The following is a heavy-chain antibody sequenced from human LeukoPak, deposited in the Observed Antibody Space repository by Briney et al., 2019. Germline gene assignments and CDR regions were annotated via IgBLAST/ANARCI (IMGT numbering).Heavy chain of an antibody. D-gene: IGHD3-22*01. J-gene: IGHJ5*02. CDR3: ARDPLYYDDSGFYTS. Sequence: GGSLRISCAASGFTFISYSMTWVRQAPGKGLQWVSYISSSSSTIYYADSVKGRFTISRDNAKNSLFLQMNSLRDEDTAVYYCARDPLYYDDSGFYTSWGQGTLVTVSS. V-gene: IGHV3-48*02. CDR2: ISSSSSTI. CDR1: GFTFISYS.